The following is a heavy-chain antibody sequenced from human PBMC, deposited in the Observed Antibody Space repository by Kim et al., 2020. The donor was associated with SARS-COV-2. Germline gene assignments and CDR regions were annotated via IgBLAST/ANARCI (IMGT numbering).Heavy chain of an antibody. Sequence: GGSLRLSCAASGFTFSSYGMHWVRQAPGKGLEWVAVISYDGSNKYYADSVKGRFTISRDNSKNTLYLQMNSLRAEDTAVYYCAKEGTRYFERGGYFQHWGQGTLVTVSS. V-gene: IGHV3-30*18. CDR2: ISYDGSNK. J-gene: IGHJ1*01. D-gene: IGHD3-9*01. CDR1: GFTFSSYG. CDR3: AKEGTRYFERGGYFQH.